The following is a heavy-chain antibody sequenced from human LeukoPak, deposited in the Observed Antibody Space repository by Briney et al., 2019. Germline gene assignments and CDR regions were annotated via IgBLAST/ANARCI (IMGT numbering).Heavy chain of an antibody. CDR3: VRLGGWDY. Sequence: GGSLRPSCAASGFIVSSNYMSWVRQAPGKGLEWVSAIYSGGSTNYADSVKGRFTISRDNSKNTLYLQMHSLRAEDTAVYYCVRLGGWDYWGQGTLVTVS. CDR1: GFIVSSNY. D-gene: IGHD2-15*01. V-gene: IGHV3-53*01. J-gene: IGHJ4*02. CDR2: IYSGGST.